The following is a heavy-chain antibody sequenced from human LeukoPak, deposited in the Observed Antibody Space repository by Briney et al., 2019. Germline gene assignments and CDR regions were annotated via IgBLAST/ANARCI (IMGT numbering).Heavy chain of an antibody. V-gene: IGHV1-69*05. CDR1: GGTFSSYA. Sequence: ASVKVSCKASGGTFSSYAISWVRQAPGQGLEWMGGIIPIFGTANYAQKFQGRVTITTDESTGTAYMELSSLRSEDTAVYYCARRHSSSWSPFDYWGQGTLVTVSS. J-gene: IGHJ4*02. CDR3: ARRHSSSWSPFDY. D-gene: IGHD6-13*01. CDR2: IIPIFGTA.